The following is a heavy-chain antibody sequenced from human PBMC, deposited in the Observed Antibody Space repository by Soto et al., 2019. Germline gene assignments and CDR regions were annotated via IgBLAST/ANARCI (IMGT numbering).Heavy chain of an antibody. V-gene: IGHV4-59*01. Sequence: SETLSLTCTVSGGSISSYYWSWIRQPPGKGLEWIGYIYYSGSTNYNPSLKSRVTISVDTSKNQFSLKLSFVTAADTAVYYCARVWGRTLDYWGQGTLVTVSS. D-gene: IGHD7-27*01. CDR1: GGSISSYY. J-gene: IGHJ4*02. CDR3: ARVWGRTLDY. CDR2: IYYSGST.